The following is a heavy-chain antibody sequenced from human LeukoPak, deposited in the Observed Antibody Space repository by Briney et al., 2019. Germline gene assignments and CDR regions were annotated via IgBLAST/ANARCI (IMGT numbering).Heavy chain of an antibody. J-gene: IGHJ5*02. V-gene: IGHV3-15*07. CDR1: GFTFSSYG. CDR3: ATDFYDST. CDR2: IRSNSDGGTI. D-gene: IGHD3-22*01. Sequence: GRSLRLSCAASGFTFSSYGMNWVRQAPGKGLEWVGRIRSNSDGGTIDYAAPVKGRFTLSRDDSKTTLYLQMNSLQTEDTAVYYCATDFYDSTWGQGTLVTVSS.